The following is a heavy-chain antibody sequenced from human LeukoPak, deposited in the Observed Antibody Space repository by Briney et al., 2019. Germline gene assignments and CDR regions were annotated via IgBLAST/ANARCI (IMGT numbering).Heavy chain of an antibody. CDR3: ARDRSSSWYFLH. CDR2: INPNSGGT. CDR1: GYTFTGYY. D-gene: IGHD6-13*01. Sequence: ASVKVSCKASGYTFTGYYMHWVRQAPGQGLEWMGWINPNSGGTNYAQKFQGRVTMTRDTSISTAYMELSRLRSDDTAVYYCARDRSSSWYFLHWGQGTLVTVSS. J-gene: IGHJ4*02. V-gene: IGHV1-2*02.